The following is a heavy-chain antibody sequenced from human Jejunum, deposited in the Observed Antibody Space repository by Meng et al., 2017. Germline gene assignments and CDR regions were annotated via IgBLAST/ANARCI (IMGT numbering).Heavy chain of an antibody. CDR1: GGSITSTKW. D-gene: IGHD2-21*01. CDR2: VFHSGTP. Sequence: QVQRQASGPGVVKPSGTLSPTCAVSGGSITSTKWWSWVRQTPGKGLEWIGEVFHSGTPNYNPSLMSRLTMSVDKSKNQFSLNLTSVTAADTAVYYCASRPVGIRTYYFDCWGQGTLVTVSS. CDR3: ASRPVGIRTYYFDC. J-gene: IGHJ4*02. V-gene: IGHV4-4*02.